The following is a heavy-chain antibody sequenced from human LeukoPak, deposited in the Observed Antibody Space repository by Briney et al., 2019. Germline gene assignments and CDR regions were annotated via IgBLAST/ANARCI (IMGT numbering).Heavy chain of an antibody. Sequence: GGSLRLSCAASGFTFSNYGMHWVRQAPGKGLEWVAVMWFDGTNKYYADSVKGRFTISRDNPKSTLYLQMNSLVAEDTAVYYCAKDRCTTGSCYDFDYWGQGILVTVSS. CDR1: GFTFSNYG. CDR3: AKDRCTTGSCYDFDY. J-gene: IGHJ4*02. V-gene: IGHV3-33*06. CDR2: MWFDGTNK. D-gene: IGHD2-2*01.